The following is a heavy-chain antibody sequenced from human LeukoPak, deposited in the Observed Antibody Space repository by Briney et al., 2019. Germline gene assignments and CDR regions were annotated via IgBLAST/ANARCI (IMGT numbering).Heavy chain of an antibody. CDR1: GGSISGCNYY. Sequence: SETLSLTCTVSGGSISGCNYYWSWIRQPQGKELEGIGTICCSGSTYYNPSLTSRATISVDTSKNQFSLKLSSVPAADTAVYYCARRGAIKLLWFGESPHYFDYWGQGTLVTVSS. V-gene: IGHV4-39*01. D-gene: IGHD3-10*01. CDR3: ARRGAIKLLWFGESPHYFDY. J-gene: IGHJ4*02. CDR2: ICCSGST.